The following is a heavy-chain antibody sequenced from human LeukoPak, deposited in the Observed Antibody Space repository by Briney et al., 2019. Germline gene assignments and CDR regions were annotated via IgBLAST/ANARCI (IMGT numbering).Heavy chain of an antibody. CDR2: ISSSSSTI. Sequence: PGGSLRLSCAASGFTFSSYSMNWVRQAAGKGLEWVSYISSSSSTIYYADSGKGRFTISRDNAKNSLYLQMNSLRAEGTAVYFRARDYYDSSGHYYGGYWRQATLVTVPS. CDR1: GFTFSSYS. J-gene: IGHJ4*02. V-gene: IGHV3-48*04. D-gene: IGHD3-22*01. CDR3: ARDYYDSSGHYYGGY.